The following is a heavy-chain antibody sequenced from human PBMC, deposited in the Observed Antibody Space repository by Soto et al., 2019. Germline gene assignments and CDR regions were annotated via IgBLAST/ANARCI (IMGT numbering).Heavy chain of an antibody. D-gene: IGHD1-1*01. V-gene: IGHV4-59*01. CDR2: ISYSGST. CDR3: ARDPSGHPPLDRFDP. J-gene: IGHJ5*02. Sequence: DTLSHTCSVSGDSISRNYWGWIRQPPGKGLEWVGSISYSGSTFYNPSLKSRVTISMDTSKNQLSLRLTSVTAADTAVYYCARDPSGHPPLDRFDPWGKGNPVTLCS. CDR1: GDSISRNY.